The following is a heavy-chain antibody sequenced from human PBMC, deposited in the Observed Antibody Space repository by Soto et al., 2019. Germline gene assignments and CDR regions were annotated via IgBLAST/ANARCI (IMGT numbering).Heavy chain of an antibody. CDR1: GFTFSSYA. D-gene: IGHD5-18*01. J-gene: IGHJ5*02. CDR2: ISGSGGST. V-gene: IGHV3-23*01. Sequence: PGGSLRLSCAASGFTFSSYAMSWVRQAPGKGLEWVSAISGSGGSTYYADSVKGRFTISRDNSKNTLYLQMNSLRAEDTAGYYCAKDGVVDKAMAYNGFDPWGQGPLVTVSS. CDR3: AKDGVVDKAMAYNGFDP.